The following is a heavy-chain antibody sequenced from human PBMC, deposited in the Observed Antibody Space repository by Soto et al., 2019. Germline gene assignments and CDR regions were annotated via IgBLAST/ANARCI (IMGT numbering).Heavy chain of an antibody. CDR3: AKMNGYYPHYGLGV. CDR1: GFTFSSYA. V-gene: IGHV3-23*01. CDR2: VRSNGVTT. Sequence: EVQLLESGGGLVQPGGSLRLSCAASGFTFSSYAMNWVRQAPGKGLEWVSAVRSNGVTTYYADSVKGRFTISRDNSKNTVFLQLSSLRAEDTAVYYCAKMNGYYPHYGLGVSGQGTTVTVSS. J-gene: IGHJ6*02. D-gene: IGHD1-26*01.